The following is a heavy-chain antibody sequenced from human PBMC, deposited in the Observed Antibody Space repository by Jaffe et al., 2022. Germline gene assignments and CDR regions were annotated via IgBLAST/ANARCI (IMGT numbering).Heavy chain of an antibody. CDR2: INHSGST. D-gene: IGHD2-2*01. Sequence: QVQLQQWGAGLLKPSETLSLTCAVYGGSFSGYYWSWIRQPPGKGLEWIGEINHSGSTNYNPSLKSRVTISVDTSKNQFSLKLSSVTAADTAVYYCARGVVVVVPAAPYYYYMDVWGKGTTVTVSS. CDR3: ARGVVVVVPAAPYYYYMDV. V-gene: IGHV4-34*01. CDR1: GGSFSGYY. J-gene: IGHJ6*03.